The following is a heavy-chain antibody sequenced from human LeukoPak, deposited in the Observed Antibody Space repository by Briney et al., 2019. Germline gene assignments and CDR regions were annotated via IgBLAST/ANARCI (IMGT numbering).Heavy chain of an antibody. D-gene: IGHD3-9*01. J-gene: IGHJ4*02. CDR3: ANARDYDIFDY. CDR2: ISGSGGST. V-gene: IGHV3-23*01. CDR1: GFTFSSYA. Sequence: GGSLRLSCAASGFTFSSYAMSWVRQAPGKGLEWVPAISGSGGSTYYADSVKGRFTISRDNSKNTLYLQMNSLRAEDTAVYYCANARDYDIFDYWGQGTLVTVSS.